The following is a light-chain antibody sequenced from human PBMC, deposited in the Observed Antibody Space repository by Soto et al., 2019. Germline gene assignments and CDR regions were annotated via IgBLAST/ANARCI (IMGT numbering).Light chain of an antibody. Sequence: EIEMSQSPATLSVSPGERATLSCRASQSVSSNLAWYQQKPGQAPRLVIYGASTRATGIPARFSGSGSGTEFTLTISGLQSEDFVVYYCQQYNNWPRTFGQGTKLEIK. V-gene: IGKV3-15*01. CDR2: GAS. CDR3: QQYNNWPRT. J-gene: IGKJ2*01. CDR1: QSVSSN.